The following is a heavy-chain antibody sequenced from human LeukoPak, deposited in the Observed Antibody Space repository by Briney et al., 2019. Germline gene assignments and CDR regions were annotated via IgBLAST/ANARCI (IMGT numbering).Heavy chain of an antibody. CDR1: GGSISSYY. Sequence: SETLSLTCTVSGGSISSYYWSWIRQPPGKGLEWIGYIYYSGSTNYNPSPKSRVTISVDTSKNQFSLKLSSVTAADTAVYYCARSKDILTGYCFDYWGQGTLVTVSS. CDR3: ARSKDILTGYCFDY. CDR2: IYYSGST. V-gene: IGHV4-59*01. J-gene: IGHJ4*02. D-gene: IGHD3-9*01.